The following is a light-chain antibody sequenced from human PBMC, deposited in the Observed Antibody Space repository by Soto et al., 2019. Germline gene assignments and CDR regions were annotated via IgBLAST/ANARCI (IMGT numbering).Light chain of an antibody. CDR3: QQRSNWPLYT. CDR1: QSVSHY. CDR2: DAS. V-gene: IGKV3-11*01. J-gene: IGKJ2*01. Sequence: EIVLTQSPATLSLSPGERATLSCRASQSVSHYLAWYQQKPGQAPRLLIYDASNRATGIPARFSGSGSGTDFTLTISSLEHEDFAAYYCQQRSNWPLYTFGQGTKLEIK.